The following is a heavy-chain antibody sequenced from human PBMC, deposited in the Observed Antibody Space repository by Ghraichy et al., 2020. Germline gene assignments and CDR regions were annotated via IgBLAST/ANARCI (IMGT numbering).Heavy chain of an antibody. CDR1: GDSINGYS. J-gene: IGHJ4*02. CDR3: ARGRPHGGKSFYDW. Sequence: SQTLSLTCTVSGDSINGYSWTWIRQSPGKGLECLGYVFYIGSTNYNPSLKSRITISVDTSKNQFSLKLSSVTAADTAVYHCARGRPHGGKSFYDWWGQGILVTVSS. D-gene: IGHD4-23*01. V-gene: IGHV4-59*01. CDR2: VFYIGST.